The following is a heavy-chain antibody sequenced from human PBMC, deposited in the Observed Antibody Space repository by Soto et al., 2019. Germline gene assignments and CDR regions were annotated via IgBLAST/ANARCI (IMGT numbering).Heavy chain of an antibody. CDR1: GGSISSYY. V-gene: IGHV4-4*07. CDR3: ARGGSSWYYYYGMDV. Sequence: SETLSLTCTVSGGSISSYYWSWIRQPAGKGLEWIGRIYTSGSTNYNPTLKSRVTRSVDTSKNQFSLKLSSVTAADTAVYYCARGGSSWYYYYGMDVWGQGTTVTVSS. J-gene: IGHJ6*02. CDR2: IYTSGST. D-gene: IGHD6-13*01.